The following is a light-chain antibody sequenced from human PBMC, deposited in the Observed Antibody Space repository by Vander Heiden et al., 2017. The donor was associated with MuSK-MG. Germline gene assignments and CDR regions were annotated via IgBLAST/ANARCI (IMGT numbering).Light chain of an antibody. V-gene: IGLV1-40*01. J-gene: IGLJ1*01. CDR3: QSYDSSLSGYV. CDR2: GNS. Sequence: QSVLTQPPSVSGAPGQRVTISCPGSSSNIGAGYDVHWYQQLPGTAPKLLIYGNSHRPSWVPDRFSGSKSGTSASLAITGLQAEDEADYYCQSYDSSLSGYVFGTGTKVTVL. CDR1: SSNIGAGYD.